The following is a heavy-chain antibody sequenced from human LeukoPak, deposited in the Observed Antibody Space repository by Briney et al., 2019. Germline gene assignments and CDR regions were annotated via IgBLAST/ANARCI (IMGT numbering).Heavy chain of an antibody. V-gene: IGHV1-8*01. CDR1: GYTFTSYD. CDR3: ARGRDYYDSSGYYRNNWFDP. CDR2: MNPNSGNT. Sequence: ASVKVSCKASGYTFTSYDINWVRQATGQGLEWTGWMNPNSGNTGYAQKFQGRVTMTRNTSISTAYMELSSLRSEDTAVYYCARGRDYYDSSGYYRNNWFDPWGQGTLVTVSS. D-gene: IGHD3-22*01. J-gene: IGHJ5*02.